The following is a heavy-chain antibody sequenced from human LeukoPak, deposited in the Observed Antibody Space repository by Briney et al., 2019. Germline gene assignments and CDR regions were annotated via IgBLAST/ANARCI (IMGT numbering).Heavy chain of an antibody. V-gene: IGHV3-21*01. CDR3: ARDSSYDILTGYLDY. CDR1: GFTFSSYS. Sequence: GGSLRLSCTASGFTFSSYSMNWVRQAPGKGLEWVSSISSSSYIYYADSVKGRFTISRDNAKNSLYLQMNSLRAEDTAVYYCARDSSYDILTGYLDYWGQGTLVTVSS. D-gene: IGHD3-9*01. J-gene: IGHJ4*02. CDR2: ISSSSYI.